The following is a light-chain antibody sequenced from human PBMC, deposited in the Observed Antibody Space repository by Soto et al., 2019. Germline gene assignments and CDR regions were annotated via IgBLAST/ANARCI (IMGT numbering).Light chain of an antibody. CDR2: GAS. Sequence: EIVLTQSPGTLSLSPGERATLSCRASQSVSSSYLAWYQQKPGQAPRLLIYGASSRATDIPDRFGGSGSGTDFTLTISRLEPEDFAVYYCQQYGSSPYTFGQGTKLEIK. CDR1: QSVSSSY. V-gene: IGKV3-20*01. J-gene: IGKJ2*01. CDR3: QQYGSSPYT.